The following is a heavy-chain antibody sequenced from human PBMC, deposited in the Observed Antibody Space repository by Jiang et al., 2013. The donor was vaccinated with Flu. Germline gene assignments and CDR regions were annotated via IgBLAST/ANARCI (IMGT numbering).Heavy chain of an antibody. D-gene: IGHD3-16*01. Sequence: SGAEVKKPGASVKVSCKASGYTFTSYAMHWVRQAPGQRLEWTGWINAGNGNTKYSQKFQGRVTITRDTSASTAYMELSSLRSEDTAVYYCARVGGYYDYVYWGQGTLVTVSS. V-gene: IGHV1-3*01. CDR3: ARVGGYYDYVY. J-gene: IGHJ4*02. CDR2: INAGNGNT. CDR1: GYTFTSYA.